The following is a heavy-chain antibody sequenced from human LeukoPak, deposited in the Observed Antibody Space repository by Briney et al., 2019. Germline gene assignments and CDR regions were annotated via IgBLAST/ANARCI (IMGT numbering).Heavy chain of an antibody. CDR1: GGTFSSYA. Sequence: ASVKVSCKASGGTFSSYAISWVRQAPGQGLEWMGWINPNDGGTNYAQKFQGRVIMTRDTSISTAYMELSRLRSDDTAMYYCAKVYDFWSGYSSGYYFDYWGQGTLVTVSS. CDR3: AKVYDFWSGYSSGYYFDY. D-gene: IGHD3-3*01. V-gene: IGHV1-2*02. J-gene: IGHJ4*02. CDR2: INPNDGGT.